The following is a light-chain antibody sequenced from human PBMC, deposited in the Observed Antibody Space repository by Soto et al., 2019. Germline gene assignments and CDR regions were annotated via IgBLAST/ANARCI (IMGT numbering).Light chain of an antibody. Sequence: QSVLTQPPSASGTPGQTVTISCSGGWYNIGKNLGYWYQQFPGTAPKLLIYMTNQRPSGVPDRFSGSKSGSSASLAVSGLRSEDEAVYSCAAWDDSLRAWVFGGETKLTVL. CDR1: WYNIGKNL. J-gene: IGLJ3*02. CDR3: AAWDDSLRAWV. CDR2: MTN. V-gene: IGLV1-47*01.